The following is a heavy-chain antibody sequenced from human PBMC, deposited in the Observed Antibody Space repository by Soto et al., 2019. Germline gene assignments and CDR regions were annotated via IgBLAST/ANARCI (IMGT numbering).Heavy chain of an antibody. Sequence: SETLSLTCTVSGGSISSYYWSWIRQPPGKGLEWIGYIYYSGSTNYNPSLKSRVTISVDTSKNQFSLKLSSVTAADTAVYYCARLIVVVPAAMKTIQYYFDYWGQGTLVTVSS. CDR1: GGSISSYY. D-gene: IGHD2-2*01. CDR2: IYYSGST. CDR3: ARLIVVVPAAMKTIQYYFDY. V-gene: IGHV4-59*08. J-gene: IGHJ4*02.